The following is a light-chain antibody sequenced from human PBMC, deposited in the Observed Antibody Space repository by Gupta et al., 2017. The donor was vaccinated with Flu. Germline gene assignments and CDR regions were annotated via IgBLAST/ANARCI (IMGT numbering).Light chain of an antibody. CDR3: QQYNDYPYT. Sequence: DIQMTQSPSTLSASVGDRVTITCRASQSISSWLAWYQQKPGKAPKVLIYKASSLESGVPSRFSGSGSGTEFTLIISSLQPDDCATYYCQQYNDYPYTFGLGTKLEIK. CDR1: QSISSW. CDR2: KAS. V-gene: IGKV1-5*03. J-gene: IGKJ2*01.